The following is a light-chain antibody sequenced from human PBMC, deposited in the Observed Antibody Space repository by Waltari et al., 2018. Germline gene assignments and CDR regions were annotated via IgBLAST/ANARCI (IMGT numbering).Light chain of an antibody. J-gene: IGKJ2*01. CDR1: QNIDNF. CDR2: AAS. CDR3: QQSHSPPFT. Sequence: IQMTQSPSSVSASVGDRVTIACRASQNIDNFLNWYQHKPAEAPQVLVFAASTLQDGVPSRFSASASGTHFTLTIGSLQPEDFATYYCQQSHSPPFTFGQGT. V-gene: IGKV1-39*01.